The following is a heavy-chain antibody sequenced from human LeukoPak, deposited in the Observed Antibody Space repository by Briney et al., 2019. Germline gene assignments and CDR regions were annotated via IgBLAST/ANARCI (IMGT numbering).Heavy chain of an antibody. CDR3: ARGKYFDI. CDR2: ISDDGTNR. J-gene: IGHJ3*02. V-gene: IGHV3-30-3*01. Sequence: GGSLRLSREASTFTFSHYPMDWVPDAPDRGRELVAIISDDGTNRYYADSVKGRFTIYRDDSNNTVYLQMKSLRVDDTANYFYARGKYFDIWGHGTMVTVSS. D-gene: IGHD3-10*01. CDR1: TFTFSHYP.